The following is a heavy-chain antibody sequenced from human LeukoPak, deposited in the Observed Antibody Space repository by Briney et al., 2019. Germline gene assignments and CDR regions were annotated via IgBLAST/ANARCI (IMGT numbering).Heavy chain of an antibody. D-gene: IGHD2-15*01. CDR3: VRGSSLLHKFAIDY. CDR1: GYTFTGYY. CDR2: INPNSGGT. Sequence: ASVKVSCKASGYTFTGYYMHWVRQAPGQGLEWMGWINPNSGGTNYAQKFQGRVTMTRDTSISTAYMELSRLRSDDTAVYYCVRGSSLLHKFAIDYWGQGTLVTVSS. J-gene: IGHJ4*02. V-gene: IGHV1-2*02.